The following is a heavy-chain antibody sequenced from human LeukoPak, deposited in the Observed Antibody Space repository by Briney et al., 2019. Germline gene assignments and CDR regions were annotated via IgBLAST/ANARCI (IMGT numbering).Heavy chain of an antibody. CDR2: INHSGST. CDR3: ARGRYCSSTSCYTGGSYYYYYMDV. Sequence: SETLSLTCAVYGGSFGGYYWGWIRQPPGRGLGWIGEINHSGSTNYNPSLKSRVTISVDTSKNQFSLKLSSVTAADTAVYYCARGRYCSSTSCYTGGSYYYYYMDVWGKGTTVTVSS. CDR1: GGSFGGYY. J-gene: IGHJ6*03. V-gene: IGHV4-34*01. D-gene: IGHD2-2*02.